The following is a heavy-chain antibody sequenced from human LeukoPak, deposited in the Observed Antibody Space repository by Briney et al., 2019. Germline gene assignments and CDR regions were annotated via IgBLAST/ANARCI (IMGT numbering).Heavy chain of an antibody. D-gene: IGHD6-25*01. V-gene: IGHV3-74*01. J-gene: IGHJ4*02. Sequence: GGSLRLSCAASGFTFSSYLMHWVRQAPGKGLMWVSRINTDGSSPTYADSVKGRFTISRDNAKDTLYLQMNSLRVEDTAVYYCTRRQRLTCFEYWGQGNLVSVAS. CDR2: INTDGSSP. CDR3: TRRQRLTCFEY. CDR1: GFTFSSYL.